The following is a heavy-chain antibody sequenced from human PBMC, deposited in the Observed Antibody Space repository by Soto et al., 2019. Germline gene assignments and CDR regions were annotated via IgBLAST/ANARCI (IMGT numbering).Heavy chain of an antibody. J-gene: IGHJ6*02. CDR3: ARDLGLESLGVPAANYGKDV. CDR2: IYYSGST. CDR1: GGSISSYY. D-gene: IGHD2-2*01. Sequence: SDTLALTSSVSGGSISSYYRSWILQPPGTGLEWIGYIYYSGSTNYNPYLKSRVTISVDTSKNQFSLKLSSVTAADTAVYYCARDLGLESLGVPAANYGKDVWRQGTTVTVSS. V-gene: IGHV4-59*01.